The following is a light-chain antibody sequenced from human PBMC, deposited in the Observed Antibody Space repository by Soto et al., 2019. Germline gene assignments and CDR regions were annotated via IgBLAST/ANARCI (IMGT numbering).Light chain of an antibody. Sequence: EIVMTQSPATLSVSPGERATLSCRASQSVSNNLAWYQQKPGQAPRLLIYGTSNRATGIPDRFSGSGSGTDFTLTISSLQAEDVAVYYCQQCYRTPWTFGQGTRLEI. CDR3: QQCYRTPWT. V-gene: IGKV3D-15*01. CDR1: QSVSNN. J-gene: IGKJ5*01. CDR2: GTS.